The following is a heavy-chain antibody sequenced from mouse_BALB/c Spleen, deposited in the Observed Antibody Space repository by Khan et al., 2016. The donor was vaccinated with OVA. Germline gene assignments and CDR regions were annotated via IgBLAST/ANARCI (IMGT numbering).Heavy chain of an antibody. CDR2: ISAGGTYT. CDR3: SREWGIYRCAWFAY. CDR1: GFTFSDYY. Sequence: EVELVESGGGLVKPGGSLKLSCAASGFTFSDYYMYWVRQTPEKRLEWVATISAGGTYTYYPDSVKGRFTISRANAKNNLYLQMSSLKSEDAAMXYGSREWGIYRCAWFAYWGQGTLVTVSA. J-gene: IGHJ3*01. V-gene: IGHV5-4*02. D-gene: IGHD2-14*01.